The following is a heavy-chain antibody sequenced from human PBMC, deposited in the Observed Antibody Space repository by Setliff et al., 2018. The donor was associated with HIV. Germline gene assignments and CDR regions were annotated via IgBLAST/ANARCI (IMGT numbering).Heavy chain of an antibody. J-gene: IGHJ6*03. Sequence: ASVKVSCKASGYTFTGHYLHWVRQAPGQGLEWLGWVNPNSGDAIYAQNFQGRVTMTRDTSINAAYMGLRGLRSDDTAVYYCARKSYYYDSGGYHNYMDVWGKGTTVTVSS. CDR1: GYTFTGHY. CDR2: VNPNSGDA. CDR3: ARKSYYYDSGGYHNYMDV. D-gene: IGHD3-22*01. V-gene: IGHV1-2*02.